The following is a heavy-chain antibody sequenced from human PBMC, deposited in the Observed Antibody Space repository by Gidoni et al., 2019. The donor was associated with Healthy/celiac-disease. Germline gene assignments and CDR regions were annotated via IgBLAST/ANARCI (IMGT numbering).Heavy chain of an antibody. J-gene: IGHJ5*02. CDR1: GYSFTSYW. CDR3: ARHPTYYYDSSGYYTNWFDP. Sequence: VQLVQSGAEVKKPGESLKISCKGSGYSFTSYWIGWVRQMPGKGLEWMGIIYPGDSDTRYSPSFQGQVTISADKSISTAYLQWSSLKASDTAMYYCARHPTYYYDSSGYYTNWFDPWGQGTLVTVSS. D-gene: IGHD3-22*01. V-gene: IGHV5-51*01. CDR2: IYPGDSDT.